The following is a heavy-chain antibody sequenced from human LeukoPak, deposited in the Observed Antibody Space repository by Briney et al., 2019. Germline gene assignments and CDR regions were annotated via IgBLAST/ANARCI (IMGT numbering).Heavy chain of an antibody. Sequence: SETLSLTCTVSGGSLSSPFYYWGWIRQPPGKGLEWIGSISYSGSTYYNPSLKSRVTISVDTSKNQFSLKLSSVTAADTAVYYCARPTPTMIVEKWGQGTLVTVSS. CDR3: ARPTPTMIVEK. CDR1: GGSLSSPFYY. V-gene: IGHV4-39*01. CDR2: ISYSGST. J-gene: IGHJ4*02. D-gene: IGHD3-22*01.